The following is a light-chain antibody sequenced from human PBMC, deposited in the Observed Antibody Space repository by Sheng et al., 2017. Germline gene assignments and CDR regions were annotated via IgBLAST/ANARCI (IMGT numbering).Light chain of an antibody. CDR1: QSISNY. V-gene: IGKV1-39*01. Sequence: DIQMTQSPSSLSASVGDRVTITCRASQSISNYLNWYQQKPGKAPNLLIYTASTLQSGVPSRFSGSGSGTDFTLTISSLQPEDFATYYCQQSYTTPRGTFGQGTKVEIK. J-gene: IGKJ1*01. CDR3: QQSYTTPRGT. CDR2: TAS.